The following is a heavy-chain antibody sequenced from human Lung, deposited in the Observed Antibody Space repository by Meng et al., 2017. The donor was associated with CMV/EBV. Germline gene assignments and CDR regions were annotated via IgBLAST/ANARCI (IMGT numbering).Heavy chain of an antibody. Sequence: GESXKISXAASGFRFDDYGMHWVRQTPGKGLEWVAFIRHDGTNKFYGDSVKGRFTISRDNSKNTVYLQMNSLRPEETAVYYCAKDLLLFGGPNAYFDQWGQGXLVTVSS. J-gene: IGHJ4*02. D-gene: IGHD3-16*01. CDR1: GFRFDDYG. CDR2: IRHDGTNK. V-gene: IGHV3-30*02. CDR3: AKDLLLFGGPNAYFDQ.